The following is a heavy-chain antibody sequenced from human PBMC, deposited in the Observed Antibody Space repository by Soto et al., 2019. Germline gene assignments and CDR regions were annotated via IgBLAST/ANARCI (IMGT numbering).Heavy chain of an antibody. CDR1: GGTFSSYA. CDR3: ARDERAGARGYRKDV. J-gene: IGHJ6*02. CDR2: IIPIFGTA. Sequence: SVKVSCKASGGTFSSYAISWVRQAPGQGLEWMGGIIPIFGTANYAQKFQGRVTITADESTSTAYMELSGLRSEDTAVYYCARDERAGARGYRKDVWSQGTTVTVSS. V-gene: IGHV1-69*13.